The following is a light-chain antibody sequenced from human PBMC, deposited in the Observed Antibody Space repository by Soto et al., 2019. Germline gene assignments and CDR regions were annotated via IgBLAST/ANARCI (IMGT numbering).Light chain of an antibody. CDR1: SSDVGGYNY. CDR2: DVS. CDR3: SSYTSTSTRV. J-gene: IGLJ1*01. Sequence: QSVLTQPASVSGSPGQSITISCTGTSSDVGGYNYVSWYQQHPGKAPKLMIYDVSNRPSGVSNRFSGSKSGNTASLTISRLQAADEADYYCSSYTSTSTRVFGTGTKVTVL. V-gene: IGLV2-14*01.